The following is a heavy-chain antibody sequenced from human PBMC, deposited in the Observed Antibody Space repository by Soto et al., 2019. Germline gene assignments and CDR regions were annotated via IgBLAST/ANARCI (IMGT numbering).Heavy chain of an antibody. V-gene: IGHV1-69*13. Sequence: SVKVSCKASGDTFTGYSMHWVRQAPGQGLEWMGWIIPIFGTANYAQKFQGRVTMTADASTSTAYMELSSLRSEDTAVYYCAREREDTAMANDAFDIWGQGTMVTVSS. CDR3: AREREDTAMANDAFDI. J-gene: IGHJ3*02. CDR1: GDTFTGYS. D-gene: IGHD5-18*01. CDR2: IIPIFGTA.